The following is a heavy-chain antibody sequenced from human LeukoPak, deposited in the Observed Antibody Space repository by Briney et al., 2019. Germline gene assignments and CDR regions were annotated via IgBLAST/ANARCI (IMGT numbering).Heavy chain of an antibody. J-gene: IGHJ3*02. CDR1: GGTFSSYA. D-gene: IGHD3-22*01. Sequence: SVKVSCKASGGTFSSYAISWVRQAPGQGLEWMGRIIPILGIANYAQKFQGRVTITADKSTSTAYMELSSLRSEDTAVYYCARDFRLRGPRRSGYYSVFAFDIWGQGTMVTVSS. CDR3: ARDFRLRGPRRSGYYSVFAFDI. V-gene: IGHV1-69*04. CDR2: IIPILGIA.